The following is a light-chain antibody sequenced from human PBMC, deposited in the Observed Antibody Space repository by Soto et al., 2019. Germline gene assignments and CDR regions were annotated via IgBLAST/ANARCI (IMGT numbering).Light chain of an antibody. CDR2: DVS. Sequence: QSAQTQPASVSGSPGQSITISCTGTSSDVGGYNYVSWYQQHPGKAPKLMIYDVSNRPSGVSNRFSGSKSGNTASLTISGLQAEDEADYYCSSYTSSSTLHYVFGTGTKLTVL. CDR3: SSYTSSSTLHYV. V-gene: IGLV2-14*01. CDR1: SSDVGGYNY. J-gene: IGLJ1*01.